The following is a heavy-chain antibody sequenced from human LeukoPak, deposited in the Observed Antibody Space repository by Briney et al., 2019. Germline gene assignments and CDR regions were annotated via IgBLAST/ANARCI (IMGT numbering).Heavy chain of an antibody. D-gene: IGHD2-21*02. CDR3: ARVTETKYYFDY. CDR2: IYHSGXX. J-gene: IGHJ4*02. V-gene: IGHV4-30-2*01. CDR1: GGSISSGGYS. Sequence: SETLSLTCAVSGGSISSGGYSWSWIRQPPGKGXXWIGYIYHSGXXXYXPXXXSRVTISVDRSKNQFSLKLSSVTAADTAVYYCARVTETKYYFDYWGQGTLVTVSS.